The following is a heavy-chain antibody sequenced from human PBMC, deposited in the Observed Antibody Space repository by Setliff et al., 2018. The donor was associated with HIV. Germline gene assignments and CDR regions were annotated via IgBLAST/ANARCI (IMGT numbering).Heavy chain of an antibody. CDR2: INSDGSST. D-gene: IGHD6-19*01. V-gene: IGHV3-74*03. CDR3: AREIAMPGFLTH. J-gene: IGHJ4*02. CDR1: GFTFTNYW. Sequence: GSLRLSCAASGFTFTNYWMHWVRQTPGEGLMWVSHINSDGSSTKYADSVKGRLTISRDNAKNTVYLEMNSLRPEDTAVYYCAREIAMPGFLTHWGQGTRVTVSS.